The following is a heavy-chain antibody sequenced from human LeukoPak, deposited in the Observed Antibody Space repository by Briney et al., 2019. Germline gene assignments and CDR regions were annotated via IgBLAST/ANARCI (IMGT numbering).Heavy chain of an antibody. CDR2: IWYDGSNK. CDR1: GFTFSTYA. D-gene: IGHD6-6*01. V-gene: IGHV3-33*01. CDR3: ARDHGNAPRPNLYFDY. J-gene: IGHJ4*02. Sequence: GRSLRLSCAASGFTFSTYAMHWVRQAPGKGLEWVAVIWYDGSNKDYADSVKGRFTISRDNSQNTLYLQMNSLRAEDTAVYYCARDHGNAPRPNLYFDYWGQGTLVTVSS.